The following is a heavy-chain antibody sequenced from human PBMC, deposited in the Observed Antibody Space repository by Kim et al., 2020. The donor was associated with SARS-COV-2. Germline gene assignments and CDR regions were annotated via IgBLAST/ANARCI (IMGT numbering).Heavy chain of an antibody. D-gene: IGHD4-17*01. CDR3: ARGSTVNPNDY. Sequence: SETLSLTCTVSGGSISSYYWSWIRQPPGKGLEWIGYIYYSGSTNYNPSLKSRVTISVDTSKNQFSLKLSSVTAADTAVYYCARGSTVNPNDYWGQGTLVTVSS. CDR2: IYYSGST. CDR1: GGSISSYY. J-gene: IGHJ4*02. V-gene: IGHV4-59*01.